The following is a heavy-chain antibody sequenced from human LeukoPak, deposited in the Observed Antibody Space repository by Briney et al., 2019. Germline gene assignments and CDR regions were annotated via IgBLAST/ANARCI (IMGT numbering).Heavy chain of an antibody. CDR1: GFTVSSTY. V-gene: IGHV3-23*01. CDR2: ISGSGGST. D-gene: IGHD6-19*01. J-gene: IGHJ4*02. Sequence: GGSLRLSCAASGFTVSSTYMTWVRQAPGKGLEWVSVISGSGGSTYYADSVRGRFTISRDNSKNTLYLQMNSLRAEDTAVYYCALRIEVTGALCFDSWGQGTLVTVSS. CDR3: ALRIEVTGALCFDS.